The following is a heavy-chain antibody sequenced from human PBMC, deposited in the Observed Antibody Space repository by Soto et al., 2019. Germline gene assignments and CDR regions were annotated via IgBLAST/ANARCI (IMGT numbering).Heavy chain of an antibody. D-gene: IGHD6-13*01. CDR1: GGSISSNY. CDR2: VYNSGST. J-gene: IGHJ4*02. CDR3: ARYRREAVAGYTLDN. V-gene: IGHV4-59*01. Sequence: SETLSLTCTVSGGSISSNYWTWIRQPPGKGLEWIGYVYNSGSTNYNPSLKSRVTISEDTSKSQFSLKVNSMAAADTAVYYCARYRREAVAGYTLDNWGQGILVTVSS.